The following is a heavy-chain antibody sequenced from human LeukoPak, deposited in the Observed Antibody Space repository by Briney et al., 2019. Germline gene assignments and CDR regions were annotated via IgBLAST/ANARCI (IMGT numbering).Heavy chain of an antibody. CDR1: GFTFSSYS. D-gene: IGHD6-25*01. Sequence: GGSLRLSCAASGFTFSSYSMNWVRQAPGKGLEWVSSISSSSSYIYYADSVKGRFTISRDNAKNSLYLQMNSLRAEDTAVYYCARQIGKQRLGVDYWGQGTLVTVSS. CDR3: ARQIGKQRLGVDY. CDR2: ISSSSSYI. J-gene: IGHJ4*02. V-gene: IGHV3-21*01.